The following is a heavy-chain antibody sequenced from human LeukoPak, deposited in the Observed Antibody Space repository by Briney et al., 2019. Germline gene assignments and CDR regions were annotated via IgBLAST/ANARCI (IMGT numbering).Heavy chain of an antibody. CDR3: ARDRGARDIVVVPAAYRYFDY. CDR1: GYTYTSYG. Sequence: ASVKVSCKASGYTYTSYGISWVRQVPGQGLEWMGWISAYNGNTNYAQKLQGRVTMTTDTSTSTAYMELRSLRSDDTAVYYCARDRGARDIVVVPAAYRYFDYWGQGTLVTVSS. J-gene: IGHJ4*02. D-gene: IGHD2-2*01. CDR2: ISAYNGNT. V-gene: IGHV1-18*01.